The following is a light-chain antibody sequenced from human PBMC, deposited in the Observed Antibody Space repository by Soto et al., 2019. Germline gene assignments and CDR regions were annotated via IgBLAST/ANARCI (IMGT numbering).Light chain of an antibody. V-gene: IGKV1-5*01. CDR2: AAS. J-gene: IGKJ5*01. Sequence: IQMTPSPSTLPLSVRDRVTTTCRASQTISSWLAWYQQKPGKAPKLLIYAASTLESGVPSRFSATVSGTEFSLTITSLQPEDFATYYCQQLFDSPITFGQGTRLEI. CDR1: QTISSW. CDR3: QQLFDSPIT.